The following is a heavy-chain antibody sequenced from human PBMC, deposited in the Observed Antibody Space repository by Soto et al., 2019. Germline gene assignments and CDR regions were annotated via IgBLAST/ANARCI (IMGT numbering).Heavy chain of an antibody. D-gene: IGHD6-19*01. CDR3: ARVWQWLAPYNWFDP. Sequence: ASVKVYCKASGGTFSSYAISWVRQAPGQGLEWMGGIIPIFGTANYAQKFQGRVTITADESTSTAYMELSSLRSEDTAVYYCARVWQWLAPYNWFDPWAREPWSPS. V-gene: IGHV1-69*13. CDR2: IIPIFGTA. J-gene: IGHJ5*02. CDR1: GGTFSSYA.